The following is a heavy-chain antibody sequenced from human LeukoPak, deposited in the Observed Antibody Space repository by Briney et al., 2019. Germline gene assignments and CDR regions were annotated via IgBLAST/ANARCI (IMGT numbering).Heavy chain of an antibody. CDR3: AKDRMYDWNVYFFDY. CDR1: GFTLSSYA. J-gene: IGHJ4*02. CDR2: ISDSGNT. V-gene: IGHV3-23*01. D-gene: IGHD1-1*01. Sequence: GGSLRLSCAASGFTLSSYAMSWVRQAPGKGLEWVSAISDSGNTYHADSVKGRFTISRDSSKNTLFLQMNRLRPEDTAVYYCAKDRMYDWNVYFFDYWGQGTLVTVSS.